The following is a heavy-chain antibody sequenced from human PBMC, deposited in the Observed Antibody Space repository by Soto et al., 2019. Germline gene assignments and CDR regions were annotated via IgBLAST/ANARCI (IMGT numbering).Heavy chain of an antibody. V-gene: IGHV4-59*12. D-gene: IGHD4-17*01. Sequence: SETLSLTCPVSGGSISSYYLSWIRQPPGKGLEWIVYIYYSGSTHYNPALKSRVAVSVDTSTNQFFLELRSVTAVDTAVYYCARVVYGDYISYFDSWGQGTLVTVSS. CDR1: GGSISSYY. CDR3: ARVVYGDYISYFDS. CDR2: IYYSGST. J-gene: IGHJ4*02.